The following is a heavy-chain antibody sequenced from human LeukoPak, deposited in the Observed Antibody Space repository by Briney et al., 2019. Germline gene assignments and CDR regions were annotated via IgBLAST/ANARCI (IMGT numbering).Heavy chain of an antibody. V-gene: IGHV3-21*01. CDR3: ARDKWLTTTHYFDY. J-gene: IGHJ4*02. CDR1: GFTFSTYN. D-gene: IGHD4-11*01. CDR2: ITSSSSYI. Sequence: GGSLRLSCAASGFTFSTYNMNWVRHAPGKGLEWISSITSSSSYIYYADSVKGRFTVSRDNAKNSVYLQMNSLRAEDTAVYYCARDKWLTTTHYFDYWGQGTLVTVSS.